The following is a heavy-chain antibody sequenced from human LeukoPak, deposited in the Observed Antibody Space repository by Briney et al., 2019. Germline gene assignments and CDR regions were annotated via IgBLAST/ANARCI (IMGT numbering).Heavy chain of an antibody. CDR1: GFTFSSTW. D-gene: IGHD3-22*01. CDR2: IESDGRRT. Sequence: PGGSLRLSCAASGFTFSSTWMHWVRQVPGKELVWVARIESDGRRTTYAESVKGRFTISRDNAKNTLYLEMNSLRVEDTALYYCLRYYYDSSGYYYFDYWGQGTLVTVSS. V-gene: IGHV3-74*03. CDR3: LRYYYDSSGYYYFDY. J-gene: IGHJ4*02.